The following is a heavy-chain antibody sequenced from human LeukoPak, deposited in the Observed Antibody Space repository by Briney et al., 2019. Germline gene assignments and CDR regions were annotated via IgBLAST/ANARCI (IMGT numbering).Heavy chain of an antibody. J-gene: IGHJ4*02. Sequence: SETLSLTCTVPGGSISSYYWSWIRQPPGKGLEWIGYIYYSGSTNYNPSLKSRVTMSVDTSKNQFSLKLNSVTAADTAVYFCARERMGARTFDYWGQGTLVTVSS. D-gene: IGHD1-26*01. CDR3: ARERMGARTFDY. V-gene: IGHV4-59*01. CDR1: GGSISSYY. CDR2: IYYSGST.